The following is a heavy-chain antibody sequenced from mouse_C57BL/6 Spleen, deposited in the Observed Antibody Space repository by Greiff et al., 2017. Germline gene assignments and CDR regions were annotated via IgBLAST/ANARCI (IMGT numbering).Heavy chain of an antibody. V-gene: IGHV5-17*01. Sequence: EVQLVESGGGLVKPGGSLKLSCAASGFTFSDYGMHWVRQAPEKGLEWVAYISSGSSTIYYADTVKGRFTISRDNAKNTQFLQMTSLRSEDTAMYYCAGFGYAMDYWGQGTSVTVSS. CDR3: AGFGYAMDY. J-gene: IGHJ4*01. CDR2: ISSGSSTI. CDR1: GFTFSDYG.